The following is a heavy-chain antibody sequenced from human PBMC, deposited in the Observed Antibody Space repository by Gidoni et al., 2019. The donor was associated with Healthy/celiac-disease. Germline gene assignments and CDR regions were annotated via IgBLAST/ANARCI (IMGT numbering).Heavy chain of an antibody. Sequence: EVQLVESGGGLVQPGGSLRLSCAASGFTFSSYSMNWVRQAPGKGLEWVSYISSSSSTISRDNAKNSLYLQMNSLRAEDTAVYYCHVLLWFGGTFDYWGQGTLVTVSA. CDR2: ISSSSS. D-gene: IGHD3-10*01. CDR3: HVLLWFGGTFDY. V-gene: IGHV3-48*01. J-gene: IGHJ4*02. CDR1: GFTFSSYS.